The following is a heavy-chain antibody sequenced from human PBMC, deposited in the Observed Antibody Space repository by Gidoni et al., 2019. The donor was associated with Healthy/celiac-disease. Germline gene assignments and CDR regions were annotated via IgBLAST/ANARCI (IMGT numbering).Heavy chain of an antibody. CDR1: AFTFSTAG. V-gene: IGHV3-15*01. D-gene: IGHD5-12*01. Sequence: EVQLVESGGGLVKPGGSLRLSCAASAFTFSTAGMSWVRQAPGTGLEWVGRIKSKTDGGTTDYAAPVKGRFTISRDDSKNTLYLQMNSLKTEDTAVYYCTTYIVATTLPWFDPWGQGTLVTVSS. CDR3: TTYIVATTLPWFDP. CDR2: IKSKTDGGTT. J-gene: IGHJ5*02.